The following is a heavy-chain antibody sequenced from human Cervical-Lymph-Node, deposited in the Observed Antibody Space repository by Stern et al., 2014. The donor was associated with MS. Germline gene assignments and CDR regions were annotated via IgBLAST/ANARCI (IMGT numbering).Heavy chain of an antibody. Sequence: EVQLVESGAEVKKPGESLKISCQGSGYSFTRYGIGWVRQTPGQGLEWMVILYPGHSDPKYSPAFQGQVTISADKSISTAYLQWSSLKASDAAMYYCARRGDGYNGADRWGQGTLVTVSS. CDR2: LYPGHSDP. J-gene: IGHJ5*02. D-gene: IGHD5-24*01. V-gene: IGHV5-51*03. CDR1: GYSFTRYG. CDR3: ARRGDGYNGADR.